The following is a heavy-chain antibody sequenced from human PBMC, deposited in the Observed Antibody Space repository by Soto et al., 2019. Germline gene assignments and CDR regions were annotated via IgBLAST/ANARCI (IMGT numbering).Heavy chain of an antibody. CDR1: GGSFTGDY. V-gene: IGHV4-4*07. CDR3: ARDLPPYGGRRSPPTGAFED. Sequence: ETLSLTCSVSGGSFTGDYWSWIRQPAGKGLQWIGRVFGNGAGTPIYNSLLKSRARMSADPSKRQFSLTLTSVTAADTAVYYCARDLPPYGGRRSPPTGAFEDWGQGIMVTVSS. J-gene: IGHJ4*02. CDR2: VFGNGAGTP. D-gene: IGHD2-15*01.